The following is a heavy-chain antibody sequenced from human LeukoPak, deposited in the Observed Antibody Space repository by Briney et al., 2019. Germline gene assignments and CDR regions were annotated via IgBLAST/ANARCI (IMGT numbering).Heavy chain of an antibody. CDR3: ARDRYGGNSEAFDI. J-gene: IGHJ3*02. Sequence: SETLSLTCTVSGGSISSYYWSWIRQPAGKGLEWIGRIYTSGSTNCNPSLKSRVTMSVDTSKNQFSLKLSSVTAADTAVYYCARDRYGGNSEAFDIWGQGTMVTVSS. CDR2: IYTSGST. V-gene: IGHV4-4*07. D-gene: IGHD4-23*01. CDR1: GGSISSYY.